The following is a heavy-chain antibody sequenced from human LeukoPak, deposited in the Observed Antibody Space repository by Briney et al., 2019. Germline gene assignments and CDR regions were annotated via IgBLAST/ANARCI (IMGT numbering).Heavy chain of an antibody. CDR3: TYDTSGYNYYFDH. Sequence: GGSLRLSCATSGFTFSDFAITWVRQAPGKGLECIGFIRSRANGGTSEFVASVKGRFTFSRDDSQSIAHLQMNSLKTEDTAIYFCTYDTSGYNYYFDHWGQGTLVTVSS. CDR1: GFTFSDFA. D-gene: IGHD3-22*01. V-gene: IGHV3-49*04. J-gene: IGHJ4*02. CDR2: IRSRANGGTS.